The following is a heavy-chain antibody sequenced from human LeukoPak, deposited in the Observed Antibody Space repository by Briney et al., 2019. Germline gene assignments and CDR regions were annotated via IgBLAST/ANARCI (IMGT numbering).Heavy chain of an antibody. V-gene: IGHV3-21*01. CDR2: ISSSSSYI. Sequence: GGSLRLSCAASGFTFSSYSMSWVRQAPGKGLEWVSSISSSSSYIYYADSVKGRFTISRDNAKNSLYLQMNSLRAEDTAVYYCARVDYYGSGSYSDWGQGTLVTVSS. CDR3: ARVDYYGSGSYSD. J-gene: IGHJ4*02. CDR1: GFTFSSYS. D-gene: IGHD3-10*01.